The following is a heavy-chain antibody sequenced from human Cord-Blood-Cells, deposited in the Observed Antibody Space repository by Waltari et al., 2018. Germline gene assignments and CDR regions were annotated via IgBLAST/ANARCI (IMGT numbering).Heavy chain of an antibody. J-gene: IGHJ5*02. Sequence: QVQLQQWGAGLLKPSETLSLTCAVYGGSFSGYYWSWIRQPPGKGLEWFGEINHSGSSNYNPSLKSRVTISVDTSKNQFSLKLSSVTAADTAVYYCARLGGKRNSSGWYWFDPWGQGTLVTVSS. CDR3: ARLGGKRNSSGWYWFDP. CDR1: GGSFSGYY. D-gene: IGHD6-19*01. CDR2: INHSGSS. V-gene: IGHV4-34*01.